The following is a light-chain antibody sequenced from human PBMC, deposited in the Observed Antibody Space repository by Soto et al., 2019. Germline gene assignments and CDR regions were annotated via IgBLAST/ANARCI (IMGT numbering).Light chain of an antibody. CDR3: QQYNNWPPYT. CDR2: GAS. CDR1: QSVSSN. Sequence: EIVMTQSPATLSVSPGERATLSCRASQSVSSNLAWYQQKPGQAPRLLFYGASTRATGIPARFSGSGSGTEFTLTISSLQSEDFAVYFCQQYNNWPPYTVGQGTKLEIK. J-gene: IGKJ2*01. V-gene: IGKV3-15*01.